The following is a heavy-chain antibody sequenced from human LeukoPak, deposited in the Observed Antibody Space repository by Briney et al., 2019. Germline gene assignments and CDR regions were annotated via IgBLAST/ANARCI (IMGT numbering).Heavy chain of an antibody. CDR3: ARGKKYQLLMTFDY. V-gene: IGHV3-23*01. CDR1: GFTFSSYA. CDR2: FSESGGTT. Sequence: GGSLRLSCAASGFTFSSYAMSWVRQAPGKGLEWVSSFSESGGTTYADSVKGRIAISSDNSKNTLDLQMNSLRAEDTAVYYCARGKKYQLLMTFDYWGQGTLVTVSS. J-gene: IGHJ4*02. D-gene: IGHD2-2*01.